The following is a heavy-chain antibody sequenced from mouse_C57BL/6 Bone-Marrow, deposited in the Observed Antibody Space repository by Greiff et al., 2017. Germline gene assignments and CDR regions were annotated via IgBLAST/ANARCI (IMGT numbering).Heavy chain of an antibody. CDR2: IYPGSGST. V-gene: IGHV1-55*01. J-gene: IGHJ4*01. CDR3: ASRRMDY. CDR1: GYTFTSYW. Sequence: VQLQQPGAELVKPGASVKMSCKASGYTFTSYWITWVKQRPGQGLEWIGDIYPGSGSTNYNEKFKSKATLTADKSSSTAYMGRRSLTSEDSAVYFCASRRMDYWGQGTSVTVSS.